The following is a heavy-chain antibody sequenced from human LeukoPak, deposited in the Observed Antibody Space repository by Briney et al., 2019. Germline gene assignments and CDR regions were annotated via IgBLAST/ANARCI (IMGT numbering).Heavy chain of an antibody. CDR1: GGSFSGYY. J-gene: IGHJ2*01. CDR3: ARGSGFSRYFDL. V-gene: IGHV4-34*01. Sequence: SETLSLTCAVYGGSFSGYYRSWIRQPPGKGLEWIGEINHSGSTNYSPSLKSRVTISVDTSKNQFSLKLSSVTAADTAVYYCARGSGFSRYFDLWGRGTLVTVSS. D-gene: IGHD3-10*01. CDR2: INHSGST.